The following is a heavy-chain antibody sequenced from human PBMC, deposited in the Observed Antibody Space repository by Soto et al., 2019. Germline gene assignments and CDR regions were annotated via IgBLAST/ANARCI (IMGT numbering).Heavy chain of an antibody. V-gene: IGHV1-3*01. CDR1: GYTFTSYA. CDR2: INAGNGNT. CDR3: ARHPERIAEIGWFDP. D-gene: IGHD6-13*01. J-gene: IGHJ5*02. Sequence: GASVKVSCKASGYTFTSYAMHWVRQAPGQRLEWMGWINAGNGNTKYSQKFQGRVTITRDTSASTAYMELNSLRAEDTAVYYCARHPERIAEIGWFDPWGQGTLVTSPQ.